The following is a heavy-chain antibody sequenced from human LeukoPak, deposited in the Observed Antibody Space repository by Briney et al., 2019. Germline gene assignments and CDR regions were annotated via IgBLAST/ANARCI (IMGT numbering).Heavy chain of an antibody. J-gene: IGHJ4*02. CDR2: MNTDGSTT. V-gene: IGHV3-74*01. CDR3: TRGGTPAAGDY. D-gene: IGHD6-13*01. CDR1: GFTFSSSW. Sequence: GGSLRLSCAASGFTFSSSWMHWVRQAPGKGLMWVSRMNTDGSTTIYADSVKGRFTISRDNAKKTLYLQMNRLRTEDTAVYYCTRGGTPAAGDYWGQGTLVTVSS.